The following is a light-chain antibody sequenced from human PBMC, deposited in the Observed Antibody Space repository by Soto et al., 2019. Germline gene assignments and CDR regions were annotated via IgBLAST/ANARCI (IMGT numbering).Light chain of an antibody. V-gene: IGKV1-5*03. Sequence: DIQMTQSPSTLSASVGDRVTITCRASQSISDWLAWYQQKPGKAPKLLIYKASSLESGVPSRFSGSGSGTEFTLPISSLQPDDFATYYCQKYNSYSETFGQGTKVEVK. CDR1: QSISDW. J-gene: IGKJ1*01. CDR3: QKYNSYSET. CDR2: KAS.